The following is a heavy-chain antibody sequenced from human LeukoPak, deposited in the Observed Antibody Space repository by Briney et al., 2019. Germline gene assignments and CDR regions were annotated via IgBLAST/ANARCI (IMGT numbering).Heavy chain of an antibody. Sequence: GGSLRLSCTASGFTVSSNSMNWVRQAPGKGLEWVSFIYSDNTHYSDSVKGRFTISRDNSKNTLYLQMKSLRADDTAVYYCAKDHYYDSSNYYYGRPNLFDYWGQGTLVTVSS. J-gene: IGHJ4*02. V-gene: IGHV3-53*01. CDR2: IYSDNT. CDR3: AKDHYYDSSNYYYGRPNLFDY. CDR1: GFTVSSNS. D-gene: IGHD3-22*01.